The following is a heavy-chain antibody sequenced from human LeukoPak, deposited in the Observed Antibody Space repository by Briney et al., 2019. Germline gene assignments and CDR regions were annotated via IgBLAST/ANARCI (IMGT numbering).Heavy chain of an antibody. Sequence: PGGSLRLSCAASGFTFSSYDMHWVRQTTGKGLEWVSAIGTAGDTYYSHSVQGRFTISRENAKNSLYLHMNSLSAGDTAVYFCARGHMLTGYYNFAWFDPWGQGTLVTVSS. CDR3: ARGHMLTGYYNFAWFDP. J-gene: IGHJ5*02. V-gene: IGHV3-13*01. CDR2: IGTAGDT. D-gene: IGHD3-9*01. CDR1: GFTFSSYD.